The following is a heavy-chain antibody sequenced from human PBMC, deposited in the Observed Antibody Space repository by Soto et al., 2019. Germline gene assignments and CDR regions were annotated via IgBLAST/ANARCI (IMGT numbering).Heavy chain of an antibody. CDR2: TNPNSGNT. CDR1: GYTFTSYD. J-gene: IGHJ6*02. CDR3: SREVNFYGLDV. Sequence: ASVKVSCKASGYTFTSYDINWVRQATGQGLEWMGWTNPNSGNTGYAQKFQGRVTMTRNTSISTAYMELSSLRSEDTAVYYCSREVNFYGLDVWGQGTTVPVSS. V-gene: IGHV1-8*01.